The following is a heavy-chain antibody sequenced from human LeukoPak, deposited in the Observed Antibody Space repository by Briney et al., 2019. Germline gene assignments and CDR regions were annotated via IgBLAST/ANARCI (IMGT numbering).Heavy chain of an antibody. CDR3: ARADYSSSWYYFDY. J-gene: IGHJ4*02. Sequence: PSETLSLTCAVYGGSFSGYYWSWIRQPPGKGLEWIGEINHSGSTNYNPSLKSRVTISVDTSKNQFSLKLSSVTAADTAVYYCARADYSSSWYYFDYWGQGTLVTVSS. CDR2: INHSGST. D-gene: IGHD6-13*01. V-gene: IGHV4-34*01. CDR1: GGSFSGYY.